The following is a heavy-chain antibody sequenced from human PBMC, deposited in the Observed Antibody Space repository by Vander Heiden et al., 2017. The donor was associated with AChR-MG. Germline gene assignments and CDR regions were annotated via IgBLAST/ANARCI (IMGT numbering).Heavy chain of an antibody. CDR2: MNPNSGNT. Sequence: QVQLVQSGAEVKKPGASVKVSCKASGYTFTSYDINWVRQATGQGLEWMGWMNPNSGNTGYAQKFQGRVTMTRNTSISTAYMELSSLRSEDTAVYYCAGTLYSYGNEYYYYGMDVWGQGTTVTVSS. J-gene: IGHJ6*02. V-gene: IGHV1-8*01. CDR1: GYTFTSYD. D-gene: IGHD5-18*01. CDR3: AGTLYSYGNEYYYYGMDV.